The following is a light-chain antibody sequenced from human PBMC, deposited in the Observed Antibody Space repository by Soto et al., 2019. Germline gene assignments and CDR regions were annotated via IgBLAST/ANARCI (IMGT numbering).Light chain of an antibody. CDR2: DVS. J-gene: IGLJ1*01. CDR1: SSDVGGYNY. CDR3: SSYTSSSTLV. Sequence: QSVLTQPASVSGSPGQSITISCTGTSSDVGGYNYVSWYQQHPGKAPKLMIYDVSNRPSGVSNRCSGSKSGNTASLTISGLQAEDEADYYCSSYTSSSTLVFGTGTKGTVL. V-gene: IGLV2-14*01.